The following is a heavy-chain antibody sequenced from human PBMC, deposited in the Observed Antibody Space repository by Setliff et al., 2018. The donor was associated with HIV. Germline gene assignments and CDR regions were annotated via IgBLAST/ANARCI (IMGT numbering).Heavy chain of an antibody. Sequence: GGSLRLSCAASGFTFSTYSMNWVRQAPGKGLEWVANIKPDGTYKYYVDSVKGRFTIYRDNAKNSLSLQMNSLRAEDTALYYCASIRYNWNYFDYWGQGTLVTVSS. CDR3: ASIRYNWNYFDY. CDR2: IKPDGTYK. J-gene: IGHJ4*02. V-gene: IGHV3-7*03. CDR1: GFTFSTYS. D-gene: IGHD1-20*01.